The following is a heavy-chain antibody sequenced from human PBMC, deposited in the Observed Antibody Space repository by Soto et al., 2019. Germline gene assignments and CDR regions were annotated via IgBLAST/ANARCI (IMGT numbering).Heavy chain of an antibody. Sequence: QVQLVQSGAEVKKPGSSVKVSCKASGGTFSSYAISWVRQAPGQGLEWMGGIIPISDTTNYAQKFQGRVTITADESTSTADMELSSLRSEDTAVYYCARSQGSSTSLEIYYYYYYGMDVWGQGNTVTVSS. CDR1: GGTFSSYA. J-gene: IGHJ6*02. V-gene: IGHV1-69*01. D-gene: IGHD2-2*01. CDR3: ARSQGSSTSLEIYYYYYYGMDV. CDR2: IIPISDTT.